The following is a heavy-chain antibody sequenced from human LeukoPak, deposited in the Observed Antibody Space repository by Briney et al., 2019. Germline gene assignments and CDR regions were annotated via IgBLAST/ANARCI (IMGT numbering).Heavy chain of an antibody. CDR1: GYTFTSYG. CDR2: ISAYNGNT. Sequence: ASVKVSCKASGYTFTSYGISWVRQAPGQGLEWMGWISAYNGNTNYAQKLQGRVTMTTDTSTSTAYMELRSLRSDDTAVYYCASQIAAAGLRSYCGMDVWGQGTTVTVSS. J-gene: IGHJ6*02. CDR3: ASQIAAAGLRSYCGMDV. D-gene: IGHD6-13*01. V-gene: IGHV1-18*01.